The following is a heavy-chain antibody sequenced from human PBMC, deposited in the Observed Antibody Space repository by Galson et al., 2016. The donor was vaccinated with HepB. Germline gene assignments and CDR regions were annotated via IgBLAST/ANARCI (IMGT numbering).Heavy chain of an antibody. CDR1: GFTSSSYW. D-gene: IGHD4/OR15-4a*01. Sequence: LRLSCAASGFTSSSYWMNWFRQAPGKKMVWVSRINGDGSSTTYADSVKGRFTISRDNAKNTLYLQMSSLRAEDTAVYYCARGHSANSFILDYWGQGTLVTVSS. J-gene: IGHJ4*02. CDR3: ARGHSANSFILDY. CDR2: INGDGSST. V-gene: IGHV3-74*01.